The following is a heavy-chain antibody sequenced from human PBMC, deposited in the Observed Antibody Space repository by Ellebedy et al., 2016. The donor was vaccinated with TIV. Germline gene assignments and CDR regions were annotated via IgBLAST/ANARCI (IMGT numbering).Heavy chain of an antibody. Sequence: PGGSLRLSCAASGFTFSDYFMSWFRQAPGKGLEWVSYISSSGTTIYYADSVKGRFTISRDNAKNSLYLQMNSLRAEDTAVYFCARGGKEPYYYDSSGYYSGFDFDYWGQGTLVTVSS. J-gene: IGHJ4*02. CDR3: ARGGKEPYYYDSSGYYSGFDFDY. CDR2: ISSSGTTI. CDR1: GFTFSDYF. V-gene: IGHV3-11*04. D-gene: IGHD3-22*01.